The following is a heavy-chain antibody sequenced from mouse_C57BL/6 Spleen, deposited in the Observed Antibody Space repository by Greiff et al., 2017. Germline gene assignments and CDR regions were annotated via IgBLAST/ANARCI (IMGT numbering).Heavy chain of an antibody. D-gene: IGHD2-1*01. J-gene: IGHJ4*01. CDR1: GYAFSSYW. V-gene: IGHV1-80*01. Sequence: QVQLQQSGAELVKPGASVKISCKASGYAFSSYWMNWVKQRPGKGLEWIGQIYPGDGDTNYNGKFKGKATLTVDKSSSKAYMQLSHLTSEDTAVYSCARCPFYYGNYEDYAMDYWAQGTSVTVSS. CDR3: ARCPFYYGNYEDYAMDY. CDR2: IYPGDGDT.